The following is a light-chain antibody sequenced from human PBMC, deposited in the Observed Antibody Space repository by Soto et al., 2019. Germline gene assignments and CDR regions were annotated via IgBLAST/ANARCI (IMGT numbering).Light chain of an antibody. CDR1: QSISSF. J-gene: IGKJ2*01. Sequence: DIQMTQSPSSLSASVGDRVTITCRASQSISSFLNWYQQNPGKVPKLLIYAASSLQSGVPSRFSGRGSGTDFTLTISSLQPEDFATYYCQQSYSTLMYTFGQGTKLEAK. V-gene: IGKV1-39*01. CDR2: AAS. CDR3: QQSYSTLMYT.